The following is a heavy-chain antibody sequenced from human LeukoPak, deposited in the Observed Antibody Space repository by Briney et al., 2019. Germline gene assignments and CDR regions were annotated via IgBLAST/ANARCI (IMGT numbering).Heavy chain of an antibody. CDR1: GFKFRNYA. CDR2: IGGSGGST. CDR3: AKANPDP. J-gene: IGHJ5*02. Sequence: SGGSLRLSCAASGFKFRNYAMSWVRQAPGKGLEWLSLIGGSGGSTYYADSVKGRFTIYRDNSKNILYLQMTSLGAGDTAFYGCAKANPDPWGQGTLVSVSS. V-gene: IGHV3-23*01.